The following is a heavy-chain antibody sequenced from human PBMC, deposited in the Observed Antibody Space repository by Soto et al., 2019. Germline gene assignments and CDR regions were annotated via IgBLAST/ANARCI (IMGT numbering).Heavy chain of an antibody. J-gene: IGHJ4*02. CDR1: GGSTSSYY. Sequence: KPSETLSLTCTVSGGSTSSYYWNWIRQPPGKGLECIGYIYYSGSTNYNPSLKSRVTISVDTSKNQFSLKLSSVTATDTAVYYCARKIAVATPFDYWGQGALVTVSS. D-gene: IGHD6-19*01. CDR2: IYYSGST. V-gene: IGHV4-59*08. CDR3: ARKIAVATPFDY.